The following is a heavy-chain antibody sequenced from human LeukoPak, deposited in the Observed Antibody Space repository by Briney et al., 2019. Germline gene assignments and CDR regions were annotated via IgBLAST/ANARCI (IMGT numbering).Heavy chain of an antibody. CDR2: IYTSGST. V-gene: IGHV4-4*07. Sequence: SETLSLTCTVSGGSISSYYWSWIRQPAGKGLEWIGRIYTSGSTNYNPSLKSRVTISVDTSKNQFSLKLSSVTAADTAVYYCARGLDTVGELLQPFDYWGQGTLVTVSS. D-gene: IGHD1-26*01. J-gene: IGHJ4*02. CDR1: GGSISSYY. CDR3: ARGLDTVGELLQPFDY.